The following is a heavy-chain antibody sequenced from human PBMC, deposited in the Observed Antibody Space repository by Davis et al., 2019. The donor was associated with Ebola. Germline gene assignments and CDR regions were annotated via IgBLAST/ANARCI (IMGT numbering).Heavy chain of an antibody. CDR2: ISYDGSNK. V-gene: IGHV3-30-3*01. J-gene: IGHJ4*02. CDR1: GFTFSSYA. CDR3: ARDPVAQNGVLYY. D-gene: IGHD2-15*01. Sequence: GESLKISCAASGFTFSSYAMHWVRQAPGKGLEWVAVISYDGSNKYYADSVKGRFTISRDNSKNTLYLQMNSLRAEDTAVYYCARDPVAQNGVLYYWGQGTLVTVSS.